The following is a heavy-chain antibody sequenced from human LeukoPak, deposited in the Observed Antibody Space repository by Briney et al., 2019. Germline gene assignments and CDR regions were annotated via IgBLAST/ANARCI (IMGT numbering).Heavy chain of an antibody. CDR1: GYTFTTYG. CDR2: ITPYNGHT. V-gene: IGHV1-18*01. CDR3: ARGDHSGSYLIDY. D-gene: IGHD1-26*01. Sequence: GASVKVSCKASGYTFTTYGISWVRQAPGQGLEWMAWITPYNGHTNYAQKFQGRVTMTTDTSTSTAYMELRSLRFDDTAVYYCARGDHSGSYLIDYWGQGTLVTVS. J-gene: IGHJ4*02.